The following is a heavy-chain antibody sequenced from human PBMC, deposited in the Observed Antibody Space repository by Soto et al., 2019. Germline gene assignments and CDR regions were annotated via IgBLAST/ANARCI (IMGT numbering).Heavy chain of an antibody. D-gene: IGHD3-3*01. CDR3: ASGTVIYVMEGLAR. Sequence: GEALKISWTGSGYSFTTYWTSWVRQMPGKGLEWMGRIDPSDSYTNYSPSFQGHVTISADKSISTAYLQWSSLKATDTAIYYCASGTVIYVMEGLARWARGTLVTVSS. J-gene: IGHJ4*02. CDR2: IDPSDSYT. V-gene: IGHV5-10-1*01. CDR1: GYSFTTYW.